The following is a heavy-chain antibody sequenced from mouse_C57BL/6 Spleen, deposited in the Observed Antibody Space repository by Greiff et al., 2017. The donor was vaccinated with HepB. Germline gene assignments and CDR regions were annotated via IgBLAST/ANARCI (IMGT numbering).Heavy chain of an antibody. Sequence: EVKVEESGGGLVQPGGSMKLSCVASGFTFSNYWMNWVRQSPEKGLEWVAQIRLKSDNYATHYAESVKGRFTISRDDSKSSVYLQMNNLRAEDTGIYYCTTRKYDYDEYFDYWGQGTTLTVSS. CDR2: IRLKSDNYAT. J-gene: IGHJ2*01. CDR1: GFTFSNYW. V-gene: IGHV6-3*01. D-gene: IGHD2-4*01. CDR3: TTRKYDYDEYFDY.